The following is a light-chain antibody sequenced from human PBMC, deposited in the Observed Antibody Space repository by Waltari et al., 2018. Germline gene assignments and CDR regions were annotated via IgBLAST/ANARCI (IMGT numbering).Light chain of an antibody. J-gene: IGKJ1*01. Sequence: VLTQSPGTLSLSPGERATLSCRASQSVSYNFLAWYQQKLGQAPRLLIYATSSRAACVPDRFIGSGSGTDFNLTISRLAPEDFALYYCQQYGSSRWTFGQGTRVEIK. CDR1: QSVSYNF. V-gene: IGKV3-20*01. CDR3: QQYGSSRWT. CDR2: ATS.